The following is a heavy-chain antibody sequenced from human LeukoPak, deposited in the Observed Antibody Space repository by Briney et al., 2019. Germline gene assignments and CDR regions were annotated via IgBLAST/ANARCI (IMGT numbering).Heavy chain of an antibody. CDR3: VRGGTYYLPY. CDR1: GVSITYNW. Sequence: SETLSLTCAVSGVSITYNWWSWVRQPPGKGLEWIGEILHTGPTNFNPSLKSRVTISMDKSKNQLSLRLNSVTAADTAIYYCVRGGTYYLPYWGQGILVTVSS. J-gene: IGHJ4*02. V-gene: IGHV4-4*02. D-gene: IGHD1-26*01. CDR2: ILHTGPT.